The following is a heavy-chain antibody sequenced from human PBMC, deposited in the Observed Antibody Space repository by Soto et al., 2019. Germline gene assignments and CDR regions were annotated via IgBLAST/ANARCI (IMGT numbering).Heavy chain of an antibody. Sequence: QVQLVQSGAEVKKPGASVKVSCKASGYTFTSYYMHWVRQAPGQGLEWMGIINPSGGSTSYAQKSRGRVTMTRDTSTSTVYRELSSLRSGDTAVYYWARDPAYYYGSGSYDDYWGQGPLVTVSS. D-gene: IGHD3-10*01. CDR3: ARDPAYYYGSGSYDDY. V-gene: IGHV1-46*01. CDR1: GYTFTSYY. CDR2: INPSGGST. J-gene: IGHJ4*02.